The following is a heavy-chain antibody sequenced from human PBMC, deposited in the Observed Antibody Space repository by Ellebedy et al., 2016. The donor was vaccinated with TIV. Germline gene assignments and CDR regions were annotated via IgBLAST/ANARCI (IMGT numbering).Heavy chain of an antibody. J-gene: IGHJ6*02. CDR1: GYTFTGYY. V-gene: IGHV1-46*01. CDR2: MNPNSGNT. CDR3: ASEVRRDCGGDCYSFRLMRYYGMDV. Sequence: ASVKVSCKASGYTFTGYYMHWVRQATGQGLEWMGWMNPNSGNTGYAQKFQGRVTMTRDTSTSTVYMELSSLRSEDTAVYYCASEVRRDCGGDCYSFRLMRYYGMDVWGQGTTVTVS. D-gene: IGHD2-21*02.